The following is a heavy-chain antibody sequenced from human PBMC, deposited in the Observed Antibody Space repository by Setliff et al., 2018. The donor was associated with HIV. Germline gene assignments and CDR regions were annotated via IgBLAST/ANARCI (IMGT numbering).Heavy chain of an antibody. CDR3: ARVGDYGAFDI. Sequence: SDTLSLTCTVSGGSISSGSYYWSWIRQPAGKGLEWIGRIYSSASTNYNPSLNSRVIISVDTSRNQFSLRLSSVAAADTAMYYCARVGDYGAFDIWGQGTMVTVSS. CDR2: IYSSAST. D-gene: IGHD4-17*01. J-gene: IGHJ3*02. CDR1: GGSISSGSYY. V-gene: IGHV4-61*02.